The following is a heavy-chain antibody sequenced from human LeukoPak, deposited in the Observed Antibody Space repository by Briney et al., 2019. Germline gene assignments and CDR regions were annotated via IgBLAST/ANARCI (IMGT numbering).Heavy chain of an antibody. V-gene: IGHV3-21*01. CDR3: ARDVPRYGDYSDAFDI. CDR2: ISSGASYM. J-gene: IGHJ3*02. Sequence: GGSLRLSCAASGFTFSSFSMNWVRQAPGKGLEWVSSISSGASYMFYADSVKGRFTISRDNAKNSLYLQMNSLRAEDTAVYYCARDVPRYGDYSDAFDIWGQGTMVTVSS. CDR1: GFTFSSFS. D-gene: IGHD4-17*01.